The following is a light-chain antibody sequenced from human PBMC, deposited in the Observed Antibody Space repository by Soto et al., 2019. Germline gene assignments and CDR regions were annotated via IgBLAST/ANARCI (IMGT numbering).Light chain of an antibody. J-gene: IGLJ2*01. CDR3: CSYAGSSTFVV. CDR2: EGS. CDR1: SSDVGSYNL. V-gene: IGLV2-23*03. Sequence: QSVLTQPASVSGSPGQSITISCTGTSSDVGSYNLVSWYQQHTGKAPKLMIYEGSKRPSGVSNRFSGSKSGNTASLTISGLEAEDEADYCCCSYAGSSTFVVFGGGTQLT.